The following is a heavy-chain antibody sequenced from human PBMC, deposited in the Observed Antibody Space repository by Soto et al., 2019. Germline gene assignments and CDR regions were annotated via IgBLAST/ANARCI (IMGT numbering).Heavy chain of an antibody. Sequence: VQLVESGGDLVQPGGSLSLSCAASGFTFSGHWMHWVRQVPEKGLEWVSRINTDGGSSAYADSVKGRFTISRDNAKNTLYLQMNGLRAEDTAVYYCAREAGYCSRTSCYRRAFDTWGQGTTVTVSS. CDR1: GFTFSGHW. CDR2: INTDGGSS. D-gene: IGHD2-2*01. CDR3: AREAGYCSRTSCYRRAFDT. V-gene: IGHV3-74*03. J-gene: IGHJ3*02.